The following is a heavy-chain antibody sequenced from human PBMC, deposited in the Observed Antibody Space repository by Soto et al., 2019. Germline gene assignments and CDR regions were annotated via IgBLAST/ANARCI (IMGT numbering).Heavy chain of an antibody. CDR1: GGTFSSYA. V-gene: IGHV1-69*01. J-gene: IGHJ6*02. CDR2: IIPIFGTA. D-gene: IGHD2-2*01. CDR3: ARVGCSSTSCSSTYYSGMYV. Sequence: QVQLVQSGAEVKKPGSSVKVSCKASGGTFSSYAISWVRQAPGQGLEWMGGIIPIFGTANYAQKFQGRVTITADESTSTAYMELSSLRSEDTAVYYCARVGCSSTSCSSTYYSGMYVWGQGPKVTVSS.